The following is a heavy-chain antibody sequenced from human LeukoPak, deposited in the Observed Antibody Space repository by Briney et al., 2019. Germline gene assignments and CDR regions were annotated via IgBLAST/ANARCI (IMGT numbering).Heavy chain of an antibody. CDR1: GFTFSSYG. D-gene: IGHD1-1*01. CDR2: IRYDGSNK. Sequence: PGGSLRLSCAASGFTFSSYGMHWVRQAPGKGLEWVAFIRYDGSNKYYADSVKGRFTISRDNSKNTLYLQMNSLRAEDTAVYYCARDNWNVDYYFDYWGQGTLVTVSS. CDR3: ARDNWNVDYYFDY. J-gene: IGHJ4*02. V-gene: IGHV3-30*02.